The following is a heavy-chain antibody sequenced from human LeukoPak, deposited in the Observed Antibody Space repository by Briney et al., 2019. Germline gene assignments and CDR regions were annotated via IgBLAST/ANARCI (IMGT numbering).Heavy chain of an antibody. V-gene: IGHV4-39*07. CDR2: IYYSGST. D-gene: IGHD4-17*01. J-gene: IGHJ4*02. CDR1: GGSISSSSYY. CDR3: ARDVTTTLNFDY. Sequence: SETLSFTCTVSGGSISSSSYYWGWIRQPPGKGLEWIGSIYYSGSTNYNPSLKSRVTISVDTSKNQFSLKLSSVTAADTAVYYCARDVTTTLNFDYWGQGTLVTVSS.